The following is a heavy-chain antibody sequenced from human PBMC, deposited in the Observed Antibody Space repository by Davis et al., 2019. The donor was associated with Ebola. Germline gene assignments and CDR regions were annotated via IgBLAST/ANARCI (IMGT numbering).Heavy chain of an antibody. J-gene: IGHJ4*02. CDR2: ISGSSRYI. CDR3: ASHSYSSSSY. V-gene: IGHV3-21*01. Sequence: PGGSLRLSCAASGFTFSIYTMNWVRQAPGKGLEWVSSISGSSRYIYSADSVKGRFTTSRDNAKNSFYLQLNSLRAEDTAVYYCASHSYSSSSYWGQGTLVTVSS. CDR1: GFTFSIYT. D-gene: IGHD6-6*01.